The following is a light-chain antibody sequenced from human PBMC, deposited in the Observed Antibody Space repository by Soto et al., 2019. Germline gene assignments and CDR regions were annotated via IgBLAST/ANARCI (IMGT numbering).Light chain of an antibody. J-gene: IGKJ2*01. CDR3: QQSSTTPYT. CDR2: GAS. Sequence: EIVLTQSPGTLSLSPGERATLSCRASQSVDSNYLAWYQHKSGQAPRLLIHGASNRATGVPDRFSGSGSETDFTLTIATLQPEDFATYFCQQSSTTPYTFAQGTKLEIK. V-gene: IGKV3-20*01. CDR1: QSVDSNY.